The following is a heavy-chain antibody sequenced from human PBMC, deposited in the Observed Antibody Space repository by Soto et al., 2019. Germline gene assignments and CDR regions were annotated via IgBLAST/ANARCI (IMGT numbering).Heavy chain of an antibody. CDR3: ARGVVLPPTTPIRGGFDP. CDR2: IYRGGST. J-gene: IGHJ5*01. CDR1: GDSISSGDYF. V-gene: IGHV4-30-4*01. D-gene: IGHD2-2*02. Sequence: SETLSLTCTVSGDSISSGDYFWSWIRQPPGKGLEWIGYIYRGGSTYNNPSLRSRVTISADTSRNQFSLKLTSATAADTAIYYCARGVVLPPTTPIRGGFDPWGQGTLVTVSS.